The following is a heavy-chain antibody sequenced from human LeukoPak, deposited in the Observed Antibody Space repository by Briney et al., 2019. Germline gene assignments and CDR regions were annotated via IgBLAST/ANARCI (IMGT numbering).Heavy chain of an antibody. J-gene: IGHJ4*02. V-gene: IGHV3-23*01. D-gene: IGHD3-22*01. Sequence: PGGSLRLSCAASGFTFSSYSMNWVRQAPGKGLAWVSTINNSGGRTYYADSVKGRFTISRDNSKNTLYLQMNSLTAEDTAVYYCAKHDYYGGSGYPDYWGQGTLVSVSS. CDR2: INNSGGRT. CDR3: AKHDYYGGSGYPDY. CDR1: GFTFSSYS.